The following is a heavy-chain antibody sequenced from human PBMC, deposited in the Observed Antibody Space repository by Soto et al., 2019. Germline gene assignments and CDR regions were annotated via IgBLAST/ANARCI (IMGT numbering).Heavy chain of an antibody. Sequence: GGSLRLSCAASGFTFSSYAMSWVRQAPGKGLEWVSAISGSGGSTYYADSVKGRFTSSRDNSKNTLYLQMNSLRAEDTAVYYCAKGLWTLVVPAAYYYYYGMDVWGQGTTVTVSS. CDR1: GFTFSSYA. J-gene: IGHJ6*02. V-gene: IGHV3-23*01. D-gene: IGHD2-2*01. CDR3: AKGLWTLVVPAAYYYYYGMDV. CDR2: ISGSGGST.